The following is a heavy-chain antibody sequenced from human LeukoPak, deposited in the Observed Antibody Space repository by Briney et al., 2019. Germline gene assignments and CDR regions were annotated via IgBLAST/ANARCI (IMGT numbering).Heavy chain of an antibody. V-gene: IGHV1-2*02. D-gene: IGHD6-19*01. CDR3: ARSHSAWSHDAFDI. CDR2: INPNSGGT. J-gene: IGHJ3*02. Sequence: GASVKVSCKXSGYTFTGYYMHWMRQAPGQGLEWMGWINPNSGGTNYSQKFQGRVTMTRDTSISTAYMALSRLRSDDTAVYYCARSHSAWSHDAFDIWGQGTMVTVSS. CDR1: GYTFTGYY.